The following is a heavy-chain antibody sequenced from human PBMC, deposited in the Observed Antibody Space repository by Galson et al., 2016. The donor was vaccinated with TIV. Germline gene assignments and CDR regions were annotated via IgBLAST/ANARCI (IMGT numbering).Heavy chain of an antibody. CDR2: IKSNFDGGTT. CDR1: GFIFSNAW. CDR3: TTELGYCSGGYCYYFDY. Sequence: SLRLSCAASGFIFSNAWMSWVRQAPGKGLEWVGRIKSNFDGGTTDYAEPVKGRFTISRHDSKNTLSLQMNRLKTEDTAVYYCTTELGYCSGGYCYYFDYWGQGTLVTVSS. V-gene: IGHV3-15*01. J-gene: IGHJ4*02. D-gene: IGHD2-15*01.